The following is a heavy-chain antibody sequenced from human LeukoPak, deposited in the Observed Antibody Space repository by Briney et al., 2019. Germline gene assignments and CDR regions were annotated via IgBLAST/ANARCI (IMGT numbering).Heavy chain of an antibody. V-gene: IGHV3-23*01. Sequence: GGSLRLSCAASGLSFTSFAMSWVRQAPARGPEWVSSLRGDGETFYADSVRGRFTLSRDDSRNTVYLQLDNLRVEDTAIYYCARASWVSSADAVRWGQGTQVTVS. CDR1: GLSFTSFA. CDR3: ARASWVSSADAVR. J-gene: IGHJ4*02. D-gene: IGHD3-16*01. CDR2: LRGDGET.